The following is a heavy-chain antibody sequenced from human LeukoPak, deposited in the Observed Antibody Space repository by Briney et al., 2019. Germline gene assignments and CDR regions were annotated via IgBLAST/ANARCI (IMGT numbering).Heavy chain of an antibody. CDR2: IKEDGSDK. Sequence: PGGALRLSCAASGFFFSYYWMSWVRQAPGKGLEGVANIKEDGSDKYYVDSVKGRFTISRHNAENSLYLQMNSLRAEDTAVYYCARYDGGVAIDYWGQGTLVTVSS. D-gene: IGHD3-16*01. CDR1: GFFFSYYW. V-gene: IGHV3-7*01. CDR3: ARYDGGVAIDY. J-gene: IGHJ4*02.